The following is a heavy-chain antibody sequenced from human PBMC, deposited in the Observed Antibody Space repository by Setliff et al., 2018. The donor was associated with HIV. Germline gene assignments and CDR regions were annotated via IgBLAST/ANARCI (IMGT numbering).Heavy chain of an antibody. CDR1: GYTFTSYA. V-gene: IGHV7-4-1*02. CDR2: INTNTGNP. Sequence: GASVKVSCKASGYTFTSYAMNWVRQAPGQGLEWMGWINTNTGNPTYAQGFTGRFVFSLDTSVSTAYLQISSLKAEDTAVYYCARVRDFDWLLVVPNTVTPGLVDYWGQGTLVTVSS. CDR3: ARVRDFDWLLVVPNTVTPGLVDY. D-gene: IGHD3-9*01. J-gene: IGHJ4*02.